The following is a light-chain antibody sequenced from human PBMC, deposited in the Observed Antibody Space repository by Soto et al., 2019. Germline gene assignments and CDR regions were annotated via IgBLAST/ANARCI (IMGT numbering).Light chain of an antibody. CDR2: VNS. CDR1: SSNIGAGYD. V-gene: IGLV1-40*01. J-gene: IGLJ2*01. Sequence: QSVLTQPPSVSGAPGQRVTISGTGSSSNIGAGYDVHWYQQLPGTAPKLLIYVNSNRPSGVPDRFSGSKSGTSASLAITGLQAEDEADYYCQSYDSRLSAVVFGGGTTLTVL. CDR3: QSYDSRLSAVV.